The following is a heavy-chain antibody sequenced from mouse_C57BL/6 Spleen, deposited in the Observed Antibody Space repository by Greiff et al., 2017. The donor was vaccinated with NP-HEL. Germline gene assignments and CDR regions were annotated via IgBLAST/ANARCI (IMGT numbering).Heavy chain of an antibody. CDR1: EYEFPSHD. CDR2: INSDGGST. D-gene: IGHD2-4*01. CDR3: ARRGGDYDERNWYFDV. Sequence: EVKLVESGGGLVQPGESLKLSCESNEYEFPSHDMSWVRKTPEKRLELVAAINSDGGSTYYPDTMERRFIISRDNTKKTLYLQMSSLRSEDTALYYCARRGGDYDERNWYFDVWGTGTTVTVSS. V-gene: IGHV5-2*03. J-gene: IGHJ1*03.